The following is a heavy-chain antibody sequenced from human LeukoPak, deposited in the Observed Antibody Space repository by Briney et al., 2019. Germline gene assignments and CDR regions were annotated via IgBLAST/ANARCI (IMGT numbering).Heavy chain of an antibody. Sequence: QPGRSLRLSCAASGFTFSDYAMHWVRQAPGKGLEWVAVLSYGGTNKYYADSVKGRFTISRDNSKNTLYLQMNSLRAEDTAVYYCARDLEMATIPDYWGQGTLVTVSS. CDR3: ARDLEMATIPDY. V-gene: IGHV3-30*04. CDR1: GFTFSDYA. J-gene: IGHJ4*02. D-gene: IGHD5-24*01. CDR2: LSYGGTNK.